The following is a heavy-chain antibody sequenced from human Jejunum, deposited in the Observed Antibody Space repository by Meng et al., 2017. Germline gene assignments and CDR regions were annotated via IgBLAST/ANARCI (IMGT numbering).Heavy chain of an antibody. Sequence: GGSLRLSCVASGFTFSSYGFYWVRQAPGKGLEWVALISYDGDKTYHADSVKGRFTLSRDNSKSTLFLQMDSLRPEDTAVYYCAGGREPNTSEYGSASIWGQGTMVTVSS. D-gene: IGHD3-10*01. CDR1: GFTFSSYG. CDR3: AGGREPNTSEYGSASI. CDR2: ISYDGDKT. J-gene: IGHJ3*02. V-gene: IGHV3-30*04.